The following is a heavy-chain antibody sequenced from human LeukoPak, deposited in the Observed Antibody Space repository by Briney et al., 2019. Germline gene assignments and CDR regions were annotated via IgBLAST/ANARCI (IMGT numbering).Heavy chain of an antibody. CDR3: ARTVGDYDFLLDY. V-gene: IGHV4-38-2*02. J-gene: IGHJ4*02. CDR1: GYSISSGYY. CDR2: IYHSGST. D-gene: IGHD4-17*01. Sequence: SETLSLTCTVSGYSISSGYYWGWIRQPPGKGLEWIGSIYHSGSTYYNPSLKSRVTISVDTSKNQFSLKLSSVTAADTAVYYCARTVGDYDFLLDYWGQGTLVIVSS.